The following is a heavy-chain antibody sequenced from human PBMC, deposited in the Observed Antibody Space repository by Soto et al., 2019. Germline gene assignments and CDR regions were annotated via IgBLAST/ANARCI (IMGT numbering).Heavy chain of an antibody. CDR3: AKGHPGGSCYSGLDC. D-gene: IGHD2-15*01. CDR2: ISGSGDTT. J-gene: IGHJ4*02. V-gene: IGHV3-23*01. CDR1: GFTFSSCA. Sequence: EVQLLESGGGSVQPGGSLRLSCAASGFTFSSCAITWVRQAPGKGLEWVLAISGSGDTTYYADSVKGRFTISRDTSKNTVYLQMNSLRVDDTAVYYCAKGHPGGSCYSGLDCWGQGTLVTVSS.